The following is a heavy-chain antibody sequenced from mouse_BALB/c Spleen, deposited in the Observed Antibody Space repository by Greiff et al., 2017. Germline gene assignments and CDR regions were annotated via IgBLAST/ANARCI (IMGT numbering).Heavy chain of an antibody. D-gene: IGHD2-3*01. CDR3: ARSPYDGYYLYYAMDY. CDR2: IDPANGNT. CDR1: GFNIKDTY. V-gene: IGHV14-3*02. J-gene: IGHJ4*01. Sequence: EVQLQQSGAELVKPGASVKLSCTASGFNIKDTYMHWVKQRPEQGLEWIGRIDPANGNTKYDPKFQGKATITADTSSNTAYLQLSSLTSEDTAVYYCARSPYDGYYLYYAMDYWGQGTSVTVSS.